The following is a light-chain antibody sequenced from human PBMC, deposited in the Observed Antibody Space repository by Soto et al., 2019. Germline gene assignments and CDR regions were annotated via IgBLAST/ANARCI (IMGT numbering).Light chain of an antibody. CDR3: QQYGSSPET. CDR1: QSVSSSY. V-gene: IGKV3-20*01. CDR2: GAS. Sequence: EIVLTQSPGTLSLSPGERATLSCRASQSVSSSYLAWYQQKPGQAPRLLIYGASSRATGIPDRFSGSGSGTDFTLTISRLEHEDCAVYYCQQYGSSPETFGPGTKVDIK. J-gene: IGKJ3*01.